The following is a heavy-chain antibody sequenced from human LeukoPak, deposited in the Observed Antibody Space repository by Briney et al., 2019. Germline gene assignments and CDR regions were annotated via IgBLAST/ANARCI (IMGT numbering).Heavy chain of an antibody. D-gene: IGHD5-12*01. V-gene: IGHV6-1*01. CDR3: AREQFVDIVARKGFDY. Sequence: SQTLSLTCALSGDTFSSNGAAWNWIRQSPSRGLEWLVRTYFRSKWYNDYAVSVKSRITINPDTSKNQFSLQLNYVTPEDTAVYYCAREQFVDIVARKGFDYWGQGTLVTVSS. CDR1: GDTFSSNGAA. J-gene: IGHJ4*02. CDR2: TYFRSKWYN.